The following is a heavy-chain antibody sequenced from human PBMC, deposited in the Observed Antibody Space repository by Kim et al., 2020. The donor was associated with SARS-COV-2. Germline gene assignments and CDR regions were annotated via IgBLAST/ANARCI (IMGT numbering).Heavy chain of an antibody. CDR3: AGYGSGSYYKGWYFDY. V-gene: IGHV3-11*04. CDR2: ISSSGSAI. J-gene: IGHJ4*02. D-gene: IGHD3-10*01. CDR1: GFSFSDYY. Sequence: GGSLRLSCAASGFSFSDYYMSWLRQAPGKGLEWVSYISSSGSAIYYADSVKGRFTISRDNAKNSLYLQMNSLRAEDTAVYYCAGYGSGSYYKGWYFDYWGQGTLVTVSS.